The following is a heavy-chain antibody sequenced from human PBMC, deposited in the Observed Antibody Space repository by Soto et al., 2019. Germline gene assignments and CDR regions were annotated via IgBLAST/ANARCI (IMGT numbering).Heavy chain of an antibody. CDR2: ISSSSSYI. CDR3: ARPDLSTMVRGVTAPFDY. V-gene: IGHV3-21*01. Sequence: EVQLVESGGGLVKPGGSLRLSCAASGFTFSSYSMNWVRQAPGKGLEWVSSISSSSSYIYYADSVKGRFTISRDNAKNSLYLQMNSLRAEDTAVYYCARPDLSTMVRGVTAPFDYWGQGTLVTVSS. CDR1: GFTFSSYS. J-gene: IGHJ4*02. D-gene: IGHD3-10*01.